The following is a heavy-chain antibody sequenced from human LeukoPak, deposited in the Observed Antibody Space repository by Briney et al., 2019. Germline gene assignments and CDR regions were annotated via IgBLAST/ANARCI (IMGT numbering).Heavy chain of an antibody. D-gene: IGHD3-10*01. J-gene: IGHJ3*02. V-gene: IGHV4-39*07. CDR3: ARAGRLWFGELHDSSAFDI. Sequence: PSETLSLTCTVSGGSISSSGYYWGWIRQPPGKGLEWIGSIYYSGITYYNPSLKSRVTISVDTSKNQFSLKLSSVTAADTAVYYCARAGRLWFGELHDSSAFDIWGQGTMVTVSS. CDR2: IYYSGIT. CDR1: GGSISSSGYY.